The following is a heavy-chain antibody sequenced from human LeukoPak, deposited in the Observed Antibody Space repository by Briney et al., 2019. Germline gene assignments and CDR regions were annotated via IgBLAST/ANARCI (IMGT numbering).Heavy chain of an antibody. D-gene: IGHD5-24*01. Sequence: KSGGSLRLSCAASGFTFSSYSMNWVRQVPGKGLEWVSFISSSSAYISYTDSVKGRFTISRDNAKNSLYLQMNNLRAEDTSVYYCAKKMDDAFDIWGQGTMVTVSS. CDR1: GFTFSSYS. CDR3: AKKMDDAFDI. V-gene: IGHV3-21*01. J-gene: IGHJ3*02. CDR2: ISSSSAYI.